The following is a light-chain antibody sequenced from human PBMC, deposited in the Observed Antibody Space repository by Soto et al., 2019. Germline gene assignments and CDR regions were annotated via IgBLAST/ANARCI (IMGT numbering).Light chain of an antibody. CDR3: QQYGNSPLT. CDR2: GAS. Sequence: ESVLAQSPGTLSLSPGERATLSCRASQSVSSSYLAWYQQKPGQAPRLLIYGASSRAAGIPDRFSGSGSGTDFTLTISRLEPEDCAVYYCQQYGNSPLTFGPGTKVDIK. CDR1: QSVSSSY. J-gene: IGKJ3*01. V-gene: IGKV3-20*01.